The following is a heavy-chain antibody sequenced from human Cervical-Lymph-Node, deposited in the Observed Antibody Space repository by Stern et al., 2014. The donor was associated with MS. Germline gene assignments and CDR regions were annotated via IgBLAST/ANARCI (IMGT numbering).Heavy chain of an antibody. CDR2: IIPMFGTA. J-gene: IGHJ6*02. V-gene: IGHV1-69*01. D-gene: IGHD3-10*01. CDR3: ASSVGELTPEAV. Sequence: VQLVESGAEVKKPGSSVRVSCKASGGTFSSYAISWVRQAPGQGLEWMGGIIPMFGTANYAQKFQGRVTTTADDSTTTAYMEVSSLRSEDTAVYYCASSVGELTPEAVWGQGTTVTVFS. CDR1: GGTFSSYA.